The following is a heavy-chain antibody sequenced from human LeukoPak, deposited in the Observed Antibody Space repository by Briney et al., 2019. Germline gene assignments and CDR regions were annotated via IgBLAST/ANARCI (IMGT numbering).Heavy chain of an antibody. V-gene: IGHV4-34*01. CDR1: GGSFSGYS. D-gene: IGHD2-8*02. CDR3: ARGITGWPQRHRYMDV. J-gene: IGHJ6*03. Sequence: SETLSLTCAVYGGSFSGYSWSWIRQPPGKGLEWIGEINHSGSTNYNPSLKSRVTISVDTSKNQFSLKLSSVTAADTAVYYCARGITGWPQRHRYMDVWGKGTTVTVSS. CDR2: INHSGST.